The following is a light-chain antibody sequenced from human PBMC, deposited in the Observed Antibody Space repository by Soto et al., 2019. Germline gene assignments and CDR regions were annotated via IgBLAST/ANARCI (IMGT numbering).Light chain of an antibody. CDR3: MQGTYWSWT. V-gene: IGKV2-30*02. J-gene: IGKJ1*01. CDR2: KVS. CDR1: QSLVHSDGNTY. Sequence: DVVLTQSPLSLPVTLGQPASISCRSSQSLVHSDGNTYLSWFQQRPGQSPRRLIYKVSNWDSGVPDRFSGSGSSPAFTPKISRVEAEDVGFYYCMQGTYWSWTFGQGTKVEIK.